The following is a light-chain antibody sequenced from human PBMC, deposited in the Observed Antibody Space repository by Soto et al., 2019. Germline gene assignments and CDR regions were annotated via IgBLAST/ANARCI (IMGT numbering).Light chain of an antibody. CDR1: HDISNY. Sequence: DIQMTQSPSALSVSVGDRVIITCQASHDISNYLNWYQRKTGEAPKLLIYDASNLETGVPSRFSGSGYGTNFTLTISSLQPEDFATYYCQQSYSTPRAFGQRTKVDIK. CDR2: DAS. J-gene: IGKJ1*01. CDR3: QQSYSTPRA. V-gene: IGKV1-39*01.